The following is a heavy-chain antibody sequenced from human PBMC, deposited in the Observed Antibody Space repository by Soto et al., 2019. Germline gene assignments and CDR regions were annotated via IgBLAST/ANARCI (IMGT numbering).Heavy chain of an antibody. Sequence: GGSLRLSCAASGFTFITYDMTWVRQAPGKGLEWVSVSRGSDGSTYYADSVKGRFTISRDNSKNTLYLQMNSLRAEDTAVYYCARNGDSSDYRGWFDPWGQGTLVTVSS. CDR3: ARNGDSSDYRGWFDP. D-gene: IGHD3-22*01. V-gene: IGHV3-23*01. CDR2: SRGSDGST. CDR1: GFTFITYD. J-gene: IGHJ5*02.